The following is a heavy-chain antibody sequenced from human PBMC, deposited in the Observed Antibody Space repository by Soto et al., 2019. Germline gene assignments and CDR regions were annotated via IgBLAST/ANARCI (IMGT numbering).Heavy chain of an antibody. D-gene: IGHD6-13*01. J-gene: IGHJ4*02. CDR2: INHSGST. CDR1: GGSFSGYY. CDR3: ARGDFPIAAAGTRWFDY. Sequence: PSETLSLTCAVYGGSFSGYYWSWIRQPPGKGLEWIGEINHSGSTNYNPSLKSRVTISVDTSKNQFSLKLSSVTAADTAVYYCARGDFPIAAAGTRWFDYWGQGILVTVSS. V-gene: IGHV4-34*01.